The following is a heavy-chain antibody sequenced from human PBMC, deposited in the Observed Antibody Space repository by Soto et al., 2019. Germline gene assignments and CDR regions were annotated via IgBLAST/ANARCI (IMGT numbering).Heavy chain of an antibody. CDR2: ISATGGGT. Sequence: HPGGSLRLSCAASGFKFSNYAMSWVRQAPGKGLEWVSLISATGGGTYYADSVKGRFTISRDNSHNTLYLQVHSLTAEDTAVYYCAKDRRAGGNSAFYFDFRGQGAQVTVSS. J-gene: IGHJ4*02. V-gene: IGHV3-23*01. CDR3: AKDRRAGGNSAFYFDF. CDR1: GFKFSNYA. D-gene: IGHD3-16*01.